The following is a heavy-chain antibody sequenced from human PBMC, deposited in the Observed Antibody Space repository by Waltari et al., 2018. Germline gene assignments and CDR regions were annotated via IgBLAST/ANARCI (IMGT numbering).Heavy chain of an antibody. CDR3: AIGIAAAGSSLY. CDR2: IYYSGST. J-gene: IGHJ4*02. V-gene: IGHV4-39*01. Sequence: QLQLQESGPGLVKPSETLSLICTVSGGSISSSSYYWGWIRQPPGKGLEWIGSIYYSGSTYYNPSLKSRVTISVDTSKNQFSLKLSSVTAADTAVYYCAIGIAAAGSSLYWGQGTLVTVSS. CDR1: GGSISSSSYY. D-gene: IGHD6-13*01.